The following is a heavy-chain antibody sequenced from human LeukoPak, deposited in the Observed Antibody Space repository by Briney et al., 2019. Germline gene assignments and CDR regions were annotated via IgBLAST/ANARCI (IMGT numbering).Heavy chain of an antibody. V-gene: IGHV3-23*01. Sequence: PGGSLRLSCAASGFTFSSYAMSWVREAPGKGLEWVSAISGSGGSTYYADSVKGRFTISRDDSKNTLYLQMNSLRAEDTAVYYCAKAHHGDYFFYFDYWGQGTLVTVSS. D-gene: IGHD4-17*01. CDR2: ISGSGGST. CDR3: AKAHHGDYFFYFDY. J-gene: IGHJ4*02. CDR1: GFTFSSYA.